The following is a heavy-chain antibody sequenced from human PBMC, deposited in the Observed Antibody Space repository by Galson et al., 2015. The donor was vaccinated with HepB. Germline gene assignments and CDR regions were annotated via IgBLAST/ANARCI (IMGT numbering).Heavy chain of an antibody. CDR2: IYYSGST. D-gene: IGHD6-13*01. CDR1: GGSISSYY. CDR3: ARGGYSSIPWYFDL. V-gene: IGHV4-59*01. Sequence: ETLSLTCTVSGGSISSYYWSWIRQPPGKGLEWIGYIYYSGSTNYNPSLKSRVTISVDTSKNQFSLKLSSVTAADTAVYYCARGGYSSIPWYFDLWGRGTLVTVSS. J-gene: IGHJ2*01.